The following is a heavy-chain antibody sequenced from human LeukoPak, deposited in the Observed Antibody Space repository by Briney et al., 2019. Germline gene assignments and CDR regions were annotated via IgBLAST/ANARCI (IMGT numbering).Heavy chain of an antibody. J-gene: IGHJ4*02. CDR2: ISGSGGST. Sequence: PGGSLRLSCAASRFIFSSYAMSWVRQAPGKGLEWVSAISGSGGSTYYADSVKGRFTISRDNSKNTLYLQMNSLRAEDTAVYYCAKGPSSSPSHYFDYWGQGTLVTVSS. V-gene: IGHV3-23*01. D-gene: IGHD2-15*01. CDR1: RFIFSSYA. CDR3: AKGPSSSPSHYFDY.